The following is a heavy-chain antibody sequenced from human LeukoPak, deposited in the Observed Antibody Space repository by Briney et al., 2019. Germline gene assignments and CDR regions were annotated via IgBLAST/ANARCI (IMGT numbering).Heavy chain of an antibody. V-gene: IGHV4-61*02. CDR3: ASVRGRSSSNFDY. CDR1: GGSISSGSYY. CDR2: IYTSGST. D-gene: IGHD6-13*01. Sequence: PSETLSLTCTVSGGSISSGSYYWSWIRQPAGKGLEWIGRIYTSGSTNYNPSLKSRVTISVDTSKNQFSLKLSSVTAADTAVYYCASVRGRSSSNFDYWGQGTLVTVSS. J-gene: IGHJ4*02.